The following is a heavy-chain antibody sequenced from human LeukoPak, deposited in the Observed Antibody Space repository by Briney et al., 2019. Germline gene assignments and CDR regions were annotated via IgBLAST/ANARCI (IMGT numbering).Heavy chain of an antibody. J-gene: IGHJ4*02. V-gene: IGHV3-21*01. CDR1: RFTFDKYG. CDR3: ARASRVRGVIPPQYYFDY. D-gene: IGHD3-10*01. CDR2: ISSSSRYI. Sequence: GGSLRLSCAASRFTFDKYGMSWVRQSPEKGLEWVSSISSSSRYIYYADSVEGRFTISRDNAKNSLYLQMNSLRAEDTAVYYCARASRVRGVIPPQYYFDYWGQGTLVTVSS.